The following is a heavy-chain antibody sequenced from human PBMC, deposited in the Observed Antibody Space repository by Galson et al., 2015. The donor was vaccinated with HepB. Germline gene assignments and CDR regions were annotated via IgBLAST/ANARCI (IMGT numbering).Heavy chain of an antibody. V-gene: IGHV3-23*05. Sequence: SLRLSCAASGFTFSGYAMTWVRQAPGKGLEWVSSISGSGSGTYYADSAKGRLIISRDNSKNTLYLQIKSLRAEDTATYFCAKLEYHDFYSGSVFFYFGMDVWGPGTTVTVSS. D-gene: IGHD3-3*01. CDR1: GFTFSGYA. CDR3: AKLEYHDFYSGSVFFYFGMDV. J-gene: IGHJ6*02. CDR2: ISGSGSGT.